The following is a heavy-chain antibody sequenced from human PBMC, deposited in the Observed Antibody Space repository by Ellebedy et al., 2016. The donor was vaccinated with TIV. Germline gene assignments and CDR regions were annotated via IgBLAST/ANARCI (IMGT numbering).Heavy chain of an antibody. V-gene: IGHV3-7*03. CDR2: IQKNGGEK. D-gene: IGHD6-13*01. CDR3: ARGGASSSWFWRN. CDR1: GVTFSSYA. Sequence: GESLKISCAASGVTFSSYAMTWVRQAPGKGLEWVANIQKNGGEKYYVDSVKGRFTISRADPKNSLYLEMSSLTDDDTAVYYCARGGASSSWFWRNWGQGTRVTVSS. J-gene: IGHJ4*02.